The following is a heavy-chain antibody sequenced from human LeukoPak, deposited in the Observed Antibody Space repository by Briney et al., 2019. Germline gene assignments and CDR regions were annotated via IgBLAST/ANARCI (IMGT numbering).Heavy chain of an antibody. V-gene: IGHV3-30-3*01. J-gene: IGHJ4*02. D-gene: IGHD2-2*01. CDR2: ISYDGSNK. CDR3: AKDPRLLGYCSSTSCYPFDY. CDR1: GFTLSSYA. Sequence: GGSLRLSCAASGFTLSSYAMHWVRQAPGKGLEWVAVISYDGSNKYYADSVKGRFTISRDNSKNTLYLQMNSLRAEDTAVYYCAKDPRLLGYCSSTSCYPFDYWGQGTLVTVSS.